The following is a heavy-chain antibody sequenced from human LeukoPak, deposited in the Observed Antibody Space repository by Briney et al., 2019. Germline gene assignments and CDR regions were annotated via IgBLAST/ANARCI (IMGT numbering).Heavy chain of an antibody. CDR1: GGSFSGYY. V-gene: IGHV4-34*01. CDR3: ARGVGPDYSYVGVWFDP. J-gene: IGHJ5*02. D-gene: IGHD2-21*01. CDR2: INHSGST. Sequence: SETLSLTCAVYGGSFSGYYWSWIRQPPGKGLEWIGEINHSGSTNYNPSLKSRVTISVDTSKKQFSLKLSSVTAADTAVYYCARGVGPDYSYVGVWFDPWGQGTLVTVSS.